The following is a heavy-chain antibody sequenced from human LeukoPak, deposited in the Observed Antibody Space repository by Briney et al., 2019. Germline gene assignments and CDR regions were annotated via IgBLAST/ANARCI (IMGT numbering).Heavy chain of an antibody. V-gene: IGHV1-8*01. Sequence: ASVKVSCKASGYTFTSYDINWVRQATGQGLEWMGWMNPNSGNTGYAQKFQGRVTMTRNTSISTAYMELSSLRSEDTAAYYCAREGYCSGGSCYGGFDYWGQGTLVTVSS. J-gene: IGHJ4*02. CDR1: GYTFTSYD. D-gene: IGHD2-15*01. CDR2: MNPNSGNT. CDR3: AREGYCSGGSCYGGFDY.